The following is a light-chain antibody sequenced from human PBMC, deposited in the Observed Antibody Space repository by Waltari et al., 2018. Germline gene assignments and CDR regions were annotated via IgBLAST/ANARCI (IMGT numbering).Light chain of an antibody. V-gene: IGLV2-14*01. CDR3: SSYTSSSTVV. Sequence: QSALTQPASVSGSPGQSIPISCTGTRSDVGGYNYVSWYQQHPGKAPKLMIYDVSQRPSGVSNRFSGSKSGNTASLTISGLQAEDEADYYCSSYTSSSTVVFGGGTKLTVL. CDR1: RSDVGGYNY. CDR2: DVS. J-gene: IGLJ2*01.